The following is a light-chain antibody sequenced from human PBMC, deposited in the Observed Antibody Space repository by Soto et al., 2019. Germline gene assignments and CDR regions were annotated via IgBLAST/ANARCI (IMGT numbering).Light chain of an antibody. CDR2: EVN. CDR1: SRDVGGYNY. V-gene: IGLV2-8*01. Sequence: QSVLTQPPSASGSPRQSVTISCTGSSRDVGGYNYVSWYQQHPGKAPRLMIYEVNKRPSGVPDRFSGSRSGNTASLTVSGLQAEDEATYFCSSYAGSNNLLFGGGTKLTVL. J-gene: IGLJ2*01. CDR3: SSYAGSNNLL.